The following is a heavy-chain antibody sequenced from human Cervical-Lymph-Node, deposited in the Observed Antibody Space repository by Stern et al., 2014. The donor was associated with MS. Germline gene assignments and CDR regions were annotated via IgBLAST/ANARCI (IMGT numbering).Heavy chain of an antibody. J-gene: IGHJ4*02. Sequence: QMQLVQSGSEMKKPGASVKVSCKASGYTFNRYAMNWVRQAPGQGLEWMGWINNNTGDPNYAQGLQGRFVISLDNSVSTAYLQLSSLKVEDTAVYYCARPITGADHAFDAWGQGTLVTVSS. CDR2: INNNTGDP. V-gene: IGHV7-4-1*02. D-gene: IGHD6-13*01. CDR1: GYTFNRYA. CDR3: ARPITGADHAFDA.